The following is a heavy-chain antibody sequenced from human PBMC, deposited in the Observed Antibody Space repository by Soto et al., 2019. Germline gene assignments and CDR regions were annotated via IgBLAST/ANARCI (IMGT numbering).Heavy chain of an antibody. CDR2: MYYGGST. D-gene: IGHD3-10*01. J-gene: IGHJ5*02. Sequence: QVQLQESGPGLVKPSQTLSLTCTVSGDSISSYYWTWIRQDPGKGLEWIGSMYYGGSTYYNPSVKCRVAISVDTSKNQFLLRLTSVTAADTAIYFCARDSGPGSNWFDLWGQGTLVTVSS. CDR1: GDSISSYY. CDR3: ARDSGPGSNWFDL. V-gene: IGHV4-31*03.